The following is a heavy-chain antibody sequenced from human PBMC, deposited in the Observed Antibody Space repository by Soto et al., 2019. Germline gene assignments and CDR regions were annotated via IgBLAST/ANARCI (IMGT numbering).Heavy chain of an antibody. CDR2: ISAYNGNT. V-gene: IGHV1-18*01. Sequence: ASVKVSCKASGYTFTSCGISWVRQAPGQGLEWMGWISAYNGNTNYAQKLQGRVTMTTDTSTSTAYMELRSLRSDDTAVYYCARDTYDYVWGSYRIDYWGQGTLVTVSS. CDR3: ARDTYDYVWGSYRIDY. D-gene: IGHD3-16*02. J-gene: IGHJ4*02. CDR1: GYTFTSCG.